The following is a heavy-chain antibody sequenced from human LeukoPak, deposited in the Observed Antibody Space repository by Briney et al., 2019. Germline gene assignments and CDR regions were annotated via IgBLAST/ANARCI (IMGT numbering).Heavy chain of an antibody. J-gene: IGHJ2*01. Sequence: GESLKISCKGSGYSFATYWIGWVRQMPGKGLERMGIIYPGDSDTRYSPSFQGQVTISADKSISTAYLQWSSLKASDTAMYYCARSPHWYFDLWGRGTLVTVSS. CDR1: GYSFATYW. CDR3: ARSPHWYFDL. CDR2: IYPGDSDT. V-gene: IGHV5-51*01.